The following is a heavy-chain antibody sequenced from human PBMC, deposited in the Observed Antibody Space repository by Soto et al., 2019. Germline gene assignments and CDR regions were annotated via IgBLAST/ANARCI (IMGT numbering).Heavy chain of an antibody. CDR1: GFTFSSYG. Sequence: GGSLRLSCAASGFTFSSYGMHWVRQAPGKGLEWVAVIWYDGSNKYYADSVKGRFTISRDNSKNTLYLQMNSLRAEDTAVYYCARKDGSIRFDAFDIWGQGTMVTVSS. J-gene: IGHJ3*02. CDR3: ARKDGSIRFDAFDI. V-gene: IGHV3-33*01. CDR2: IWYDGSNK. D-gene: IGHD3-3*01.